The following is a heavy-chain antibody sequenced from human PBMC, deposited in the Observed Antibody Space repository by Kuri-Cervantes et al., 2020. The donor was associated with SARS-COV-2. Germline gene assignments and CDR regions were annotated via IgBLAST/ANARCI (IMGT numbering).Heavy chain of an antibody. CDR1: GFSFSNFA. D-gene: IGHD6-19*01. CDR3: AKGHNSGWHKPPIDY. Sequence: GGSLRLSCAASGFSFSNFAMNWVRQVPGKGLEWVSLISGNADFTYYADSVKGRFTISRDNSKNTLYLQMDSLRAEDTAVYYCAKGHNSGWHKPPIDYWGQGALVTVSS. J-gene: IGHJ4*02. CDR2: ISGNADFT. V-gene: IGHV3-23*01.